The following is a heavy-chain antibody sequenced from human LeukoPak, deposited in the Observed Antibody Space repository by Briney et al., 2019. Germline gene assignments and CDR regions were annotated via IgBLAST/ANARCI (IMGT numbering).Heavy chain of an antibody. V-gene: IGHV4-59*01. CDR2: IYYSGST. Sequence: SETLSLTCTVSGGSNSSYYWSWIRQPPGKGLEWIGYIYYSGSTNYNPSLKSRVTISVDTSKNQFSLKLSSVTAADTAVYYCARDLPSRGAAFDIWGQGTMVTVSS. J-gene: IGHJ3*02. CDR3: ARDLPSRGAAFDI. CDR1: GGSNSSYY. D-gene: IGHD3-10*01.